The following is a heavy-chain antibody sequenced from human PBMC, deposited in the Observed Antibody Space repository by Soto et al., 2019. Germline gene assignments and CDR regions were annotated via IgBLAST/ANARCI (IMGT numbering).Heavy chain of an antibody. CDR1: GYTFTSYG. Sequence: QVHLVQSGAEVKKPGASVKVSCKGSGYTFTSYGITWVRQAPGQGLEWLRWISAHNGNTNYAQKVQGRDTVTRDTSTSTASTELRRLRSDGTAVYYCARGRYGDFWGQGALVTVSS. CDR2: ISAHNGNT. CDR3: ARGRYGDF. J-gene: IGHJ4*02. V-gene: IGHV1-18*01. D-gene: IGHD1-1*01.